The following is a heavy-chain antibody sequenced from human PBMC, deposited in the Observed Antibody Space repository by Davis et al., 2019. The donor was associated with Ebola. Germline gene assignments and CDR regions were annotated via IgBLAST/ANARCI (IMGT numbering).Heavy chain of an antibody. CDR2: IYSGGST. V-gene: IGHV3-53*01. CDR3: ASNTAPDMWFGELIDGAGMDV. J-gene: IGHJ6*02. D-gene: IGHD3-10*01. Sequence: GGSLKLSCAASGFTVSSNYMSWVRHAPGKRLEWVSVIYSGGSTYYADSVKGRFTISRDNSKNTLYLQMNSLRAEDTAVYYCASNTAPDMWFGELIDGAGMDVWGQGTTVTVSS. CDR1: GFTVSSNY.